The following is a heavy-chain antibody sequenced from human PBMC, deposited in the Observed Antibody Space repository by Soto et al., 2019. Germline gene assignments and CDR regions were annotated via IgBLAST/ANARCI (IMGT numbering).Heavy chain of an antibody. D-gene: IGHD1-7*01. V-gene: IGHV3-23*01. Sequence: EVKLLESGGGLVQPGGSLRLSCAASGFTFSSYSLSWVRRAPGKGLEWVAHITASEGTTYYADSVKGRFTISRDSSRNTLYLQMNSLRAEDTALYYCAKCIQVNWKYDAFHIWGQGTMVTVSS. CDR1: GFTFSSYS. J-gene: IGHJ3*02. CDR2: ITASEGTT. CDR3: AKCIQVNWKYDAFHI.